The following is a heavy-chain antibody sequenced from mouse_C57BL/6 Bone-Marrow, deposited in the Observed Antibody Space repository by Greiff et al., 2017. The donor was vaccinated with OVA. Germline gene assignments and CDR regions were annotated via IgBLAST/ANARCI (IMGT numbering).Heavy chain of an antibody. CDR3: ARHGDYGSFFDY. J-gene: IGHJ2*01. Sequence: EVMLVESGGDLVKPGGSLKLSCAASGFTFSSYGMSWVRQTPDKRLEWVATISSGGSYTYSPDSVKGRFTISRDNAKNTLYLQMSSLKSEDTAMYYCARHGDYGSFFDYWGQGTTLTVSS. CDR1: GFTFSSYG. D-gene: IGHD1-1*01. V-gene: IGHV5-6*02. CDR2: ISSGGSYT.